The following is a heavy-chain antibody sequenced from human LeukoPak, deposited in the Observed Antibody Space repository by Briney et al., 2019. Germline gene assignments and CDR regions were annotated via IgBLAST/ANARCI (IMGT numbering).Heavy chain of an antibody. V-gene: IGHV3-7*01. D-gene: IGHD1-26*01. CDR3: ARRVPYSGSYHGRYFDY. Sequence: GGSLRLSCAASGFTFSSYWMSWVRQAPGKGLEWVANIKQDGSEKYYVDSVKGRFTISRDNAKNSLYLQMNSLRAEDTAVYYCARRVPYSGSYHGRYFDYWGQGTLVTVSS. J-gene: IGHJ4*02. CDR2: IKQDGSEK. CDR1: GFTFSSYW.